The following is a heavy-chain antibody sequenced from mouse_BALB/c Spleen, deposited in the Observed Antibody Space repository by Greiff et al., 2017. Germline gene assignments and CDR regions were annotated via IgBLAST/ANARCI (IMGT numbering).Heavy chain of an antibody. J-gene: IGHJ3*01. Sequence: EVMLVESGGGLVKPGGSLKLSCAASGFTFSSYTMSWVRQTPEKRLEWVATISSGGSYTYYPDSVKGRFTISRDNAKNTLYLQMSSLKSEDTAMYYCTRDLYYDYASFAYWGQGTLVTVSA. V-gene: IGHV5-6-4*01. CDR1: GFTFSSYT. CDR3: TRDLYYDYASFAY. D-gene: IGHD2-4*01. CDR2: ISSGGSYT.